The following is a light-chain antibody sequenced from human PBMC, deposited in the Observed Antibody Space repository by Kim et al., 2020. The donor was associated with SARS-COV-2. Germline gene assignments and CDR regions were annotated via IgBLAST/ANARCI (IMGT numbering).Light chain of an antibody. Sequence: PGERATLSCRASQSVSTALAWYQQKPGQAPRLLIYDASNRATGIPDRFSGSGSGTDFTLTISSLESEDFAVYNCQQRSNWPPALTIGGGTKVDIK. CDR2: DAS. CDR1: QSVSTA. CDR3: QQRSNWPPALT. J-gene: IGKJ4*01. V-gene: IGKV3-11*01.